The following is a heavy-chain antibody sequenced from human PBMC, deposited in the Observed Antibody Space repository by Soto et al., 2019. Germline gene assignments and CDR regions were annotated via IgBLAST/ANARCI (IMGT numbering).Heavy chain of an antibody. CDR1: GYTFTSYD. V-gene: IGHV1-8*01. D-gene: IGHD6-13*01. J-gene: IGHJ6*02. Sequence: QVQLVQSGAEVKKPGASVKVSCKASGYTFTSYDINWVRQATGQGLEWMGWMNPNSGNTVYAQKFQRRVTMTRNTSISTAYMELSSLRSEDTAVYYCARKYSSSWYRWGYYYYGMDVWGQGTTVTVSS. CDR3: ARKYSSSWYRWGYYYYGMDV. CDR2: MNPNSGNT.